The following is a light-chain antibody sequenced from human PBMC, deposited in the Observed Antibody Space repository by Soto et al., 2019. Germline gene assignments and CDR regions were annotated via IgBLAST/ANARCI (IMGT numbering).Light chain of an antibody. J-gene: IGKJ3*01. V-gene: IGKV1-39*01. CDR3: QQSYDTPCT. CDR2: APS. Sequence: DIQMTQSPSSLSASVGDTVTISCRASQSINAYLNWYQQKPGKAPKLLIFAPSTLQSGVPARFSGSGSGTDFTLTISSLQPEDCATYYCQQSYDTPCTFGPGTKVDIK. CDR1: QSINAY.